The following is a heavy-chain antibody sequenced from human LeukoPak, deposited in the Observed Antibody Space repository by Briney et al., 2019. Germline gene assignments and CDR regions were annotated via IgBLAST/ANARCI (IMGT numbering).Heavy chain of an antibody. CDR2: IDSNSNFM. J-gene: IGHJ4*02. Sequence: GGSLRLSCAASGFTFGLYSMTWVRQAPGKGLEWVSLIDSNSNFMNYADSVKGRFTISRDNAKKSLYLQMNSLRAEDTAVYYCAKDTFHSGWYIDYWGQGTLVTVSS. D-gene: IGHD6-19*01. CDR3: AKDTFHSGWYIDY. CDR1: GFTFGLYS. V-gene: IGHV3-21*01.